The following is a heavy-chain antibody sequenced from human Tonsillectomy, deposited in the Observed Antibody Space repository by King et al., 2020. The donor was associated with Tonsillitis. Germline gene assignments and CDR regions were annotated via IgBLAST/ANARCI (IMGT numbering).Heavy chain of an antibody. CDR3: AGDERGYSGYEYGIDY. Sequence: VQLVESGGGLVQPGGSLRLSCAASGFTFSSYSMNWVRQAPGKGLEWVSYISSSSSTIYYADSVKGRFTISRDNAKNSLYLQRNSLGAEDTAVYYCAGDERGYSGYEYGIDYWGQGTLVTVSS. CDR2: ISSSSSTI. D-gene: IGHD5-12*01. V-gene: IGHV3-48*01. J-gene: IGHJ4*02. CDR1: GFTFSSYS.